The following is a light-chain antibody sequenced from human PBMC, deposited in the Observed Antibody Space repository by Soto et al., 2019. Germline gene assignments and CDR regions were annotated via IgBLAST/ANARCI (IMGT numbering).Light chain of an antibody. J-gene: IGKJ4*01. Sequence: IQLTQSPSSLSASVGYSVTINCPASQGINPFLAWYQQKPGKAPKLLIYAASTLQSGVPSRFSGSGSGTDFTLTISSLQTEDFATYYCQQLESYPSTFGGGTKVDIK. CDR2: AAS. V-gene: IGKV1-9*01. CDR1: QGINPF. CDR3: QQLESYPST.